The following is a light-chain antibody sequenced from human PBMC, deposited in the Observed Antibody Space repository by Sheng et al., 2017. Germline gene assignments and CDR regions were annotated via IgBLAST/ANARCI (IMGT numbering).Light chain of an antibody. Sequence: SYELTQPPSLSVSPGQTASVTCSGDKLGEKYACWYQQKPGQSPVLVIYQDNKRPSGIPERFSGSNSGNTATLTISGTQAMDEADYYCQAWDSSTVVFGGGTTLTVL. CDR2: QDN. V-gene: IGLV3-1*01. CDR3: QAWDSSTVV. J-gene: IGLJ2*01. CDR1: KLGEKY.